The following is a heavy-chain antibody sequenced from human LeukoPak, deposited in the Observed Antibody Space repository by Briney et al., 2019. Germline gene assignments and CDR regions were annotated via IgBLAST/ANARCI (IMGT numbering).Heavy chain of an antibody. D-gene: IGHD6-19*01. V-gene: IGHV4-59*01. J-gene: IGHJ4*02. CDR1: SGSISNYY. Sequence: PSETLSLTCTVSSGSISNYYWSWIRQPPGKGLEWIGYIYYSGSTNYNPSLKSRVTISVDTSKNQFSLKLSSVTAADTAVYYCASLYSSGPAVYWGQGTLVTVSS. CDR2: IYYSGST. CDR3: ASLYSSGPAVY.